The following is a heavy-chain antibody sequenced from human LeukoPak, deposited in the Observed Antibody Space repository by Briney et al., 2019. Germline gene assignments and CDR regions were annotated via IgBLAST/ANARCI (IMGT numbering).Heavy chain of an antibody. CDR1: GFTFSTYR. Sequence: PGGSLRLSCGGSGFTFSTYRFHWVRQAPGKGLVWVSRINPDGSRTDYADSVRGRFTISRDNAKNTLYLQMNSLRVEDTAVYFCAKSMTGLDDYWGQGTLVTVSS. V-gene: IGHV3-74*01. CDR3: AKSMTGLDDY. J-gene: IGHJ4*02. CDR2: INPDGSRT. D-gene: IGHD3-9*01.